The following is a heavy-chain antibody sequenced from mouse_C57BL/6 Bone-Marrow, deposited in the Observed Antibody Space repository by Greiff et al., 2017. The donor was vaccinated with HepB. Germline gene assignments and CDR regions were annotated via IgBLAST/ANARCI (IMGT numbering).Heavy chain of an antibody. CDR1: GFIIKDDY. J-gene: IGHJ1*03. D-gene: IGHD2-5*01. Sequence: EVQLQQSGAELVRPGASVKLSCTASGFIIKDDYMHWVKQRPEQGLEWIGWIDPENGDTEYASKFQGKATITADTSSNTAYLQLSSLTSEDTAVYYCTYYSNYWYFDVWGTGTTVTVSS. CDR2: IDPENGDT. V-gene: IGHV14-4*01. CDR3: TYYSNYWYFDV.